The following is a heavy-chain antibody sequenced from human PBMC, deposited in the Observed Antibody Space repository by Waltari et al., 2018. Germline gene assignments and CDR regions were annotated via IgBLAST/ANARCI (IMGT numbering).Heavy chain of an antibody. V-gene: IGHV1-69*01. CDR3: ATPLHPKTVAGTVFDY. J-gene: IGHJ4*02. CDR1: GGNFSSYA. Sequence: QVQLVQSGAEVKKPGSSVKVSCKASGGNFSSYAISWVRQAPGQGLEWMGGIIPIFGTANYAQKFQGRVTITADESTSTAYMELSSLRSEDTAVYYCATPLHPKTVAGTVFDYWGQGTLVTVSS. D-gene: IGHD6-19*01. CDR2: IIPIFGTA.